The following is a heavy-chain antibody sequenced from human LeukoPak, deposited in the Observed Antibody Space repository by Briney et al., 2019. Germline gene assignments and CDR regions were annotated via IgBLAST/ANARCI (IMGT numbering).Heavy chain of an antibody. CDR1: GFTFSSYS. V-gene: IGHV3-21*01. Sequence: GGSLRLSCAASGFTFSSYSMNWVRQAPGKGLEWVSSISSRSSYIYYADPVKGRFTISRDNAKNSLYLQMNSLRAEDTAVYYCARDLAAPKWFDPWGQGTLVTVSS. CDR2: ISSRSSYI. D-gene: IGHD6-13*01. CDR3: ARDLAAPKWFDP. J-gene: IGHJ5*02.